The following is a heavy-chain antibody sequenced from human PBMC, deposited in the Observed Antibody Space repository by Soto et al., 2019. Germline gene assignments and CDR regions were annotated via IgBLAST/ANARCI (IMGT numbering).Heavy chain of an antibody. Sequence: QVHLVESGGGVVQPGSSLRLSCAASEFTFRIFDMHWLRQSPGKVLERVAVISYDGSRKADSVKGRFTVSRDNSWNTVYLQMNSLRAEDTAIYYRARGDREDMEEVVGVRPGEYSMDVWGQGTTVTVSS. D-gene: IGHD1-26*01. V-gene: IGHV3-30-3*01. CDR2: ISYDGSRK. J-gene: IGHJ6*02. CDR3: ARGDREDMEEVVGVRPGEYSMDV. CDR1: EFTFRIFD.